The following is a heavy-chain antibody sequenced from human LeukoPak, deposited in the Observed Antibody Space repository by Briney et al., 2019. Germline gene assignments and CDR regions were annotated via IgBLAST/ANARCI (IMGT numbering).Heavy chain of an antibody. CDR3: VKDLGRYRNNCFDY. Sequence: QAGGSLRLSCAASGFTVSTNCMTWVRQAPGKGLEWVSTISGSGGGTYYADSVKGRFTISRDDSKNTLYLQMNSLRAEDTAVYYCVKDLGRYRNNCFDYWGQGTLVTVSS. D-gene: IGHD1-26*01. CDR1: GFTVSTNC. J-gene: IGHJ4*02. V-gene: IGHV3-23*01. CDR2: ISGSGGGT.